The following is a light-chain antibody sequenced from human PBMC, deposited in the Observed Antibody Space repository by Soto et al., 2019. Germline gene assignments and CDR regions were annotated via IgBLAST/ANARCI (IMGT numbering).Light chain of an antibody. CDR1: SSNVGSNS. J-gene: IGLJ2*01. V-gene: IGLV1-47*01. CDR3: AAWDNSLTSVL. Sequence: QSVLTQPPSASGTPGQRVTISCSGSSSNVGSNSVYWYQQLPGTAPKLLIYRHTQRPSGVPDRFSGSKSGTSASLAISGLRSEDEADYYCAAWDNSLTSVLFGGGTKLTVL. CDR2: RHT.